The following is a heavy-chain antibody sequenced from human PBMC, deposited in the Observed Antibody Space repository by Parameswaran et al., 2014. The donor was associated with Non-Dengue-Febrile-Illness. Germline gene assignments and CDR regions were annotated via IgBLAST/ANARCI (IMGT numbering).Heavy chain of an antibody. V-gene: IGHV3-48*02. J-gene: IGHJ3*02. CDR3: ARGGGLFDI. CDR2: ISSSSSTI. D-gene: IGHD3-16*01. Sequence: WIRQPPGKGLEWVSYISSSSSTIYYADSVKGRFTISRDNAKNSLYLQMNSLRDEDTAVYYCARGGGLFDIWGPRDNGHHLL.